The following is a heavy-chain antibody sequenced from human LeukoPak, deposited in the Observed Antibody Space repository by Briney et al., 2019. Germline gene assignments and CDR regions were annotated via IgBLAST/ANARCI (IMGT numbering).Heavy chain of an antibody. J-gene: IGHJ4*02. Sequence: GGSLRLSCAASGFTFSSYGMHWLRQAPGKGLEWVAFIRYDGSNKYYADSVKGRFTISRDNSKNTLYLQMKSLRAEDTAVYYCAKVYCSSTSCYDYWGQGNLVIVSS. CDR3: AKVYCSSTSCYDY. CDR1: GFTFSSYG. D-gene: IGHD2-2*01. CDR2: IRYDGSNK. V-gene: IGHV3-30*02.